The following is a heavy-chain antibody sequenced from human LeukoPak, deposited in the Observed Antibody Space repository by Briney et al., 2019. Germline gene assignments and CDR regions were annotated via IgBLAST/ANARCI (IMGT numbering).Heavy chain of an antibody. D-gene: IGHD5-18*01. CDR1: GFTLSGYR. Sequence: GGSLRLSCAAPGFTLSGYRMSWVRQAPGKGLEWVADINQDGSERHYVESVKGRFTISRDNAKNSLFLQMNSLRAEDTAVYYCVRDGGGYKYGNDAFDMWGQGTMVTVSS. CDR2: INQDGSER. V-gene: IGHV3-7*01. J-gene: IGHJ3*02. CDR3: VRDGGGYKYGNDAFDM.